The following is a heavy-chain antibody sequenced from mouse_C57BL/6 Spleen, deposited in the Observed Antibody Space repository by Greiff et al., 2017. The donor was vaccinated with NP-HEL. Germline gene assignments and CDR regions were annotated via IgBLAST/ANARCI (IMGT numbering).Heavy chain of an antibody. J-gene: IGHJ3*01. CDR2: ISSGSSTI. Sequence: EVRLVESGGGLVKPGGSLKLSCAASGFTFSDYGMHWVRQAPEKGLEWVAYISSGSSTIYYADTVKGRFTISRDNAKNTLFLQMTSLRSEDTAMYYCARECGIYYGNPAWFAYWGQGTLVTVSA. CDR1: GFTFSDYG. CDR3: ARECGIYYGNPAWFAY. V-gene: IGHV5-17*01. D-gene: IGHD2-1*01.